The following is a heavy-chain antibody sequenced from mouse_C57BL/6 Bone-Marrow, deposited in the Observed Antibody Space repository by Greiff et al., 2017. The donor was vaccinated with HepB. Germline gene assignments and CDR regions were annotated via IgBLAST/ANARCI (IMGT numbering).Heavy chain of an antibody. D-gene: IGHD2-10*02. CDR3: ARWGYGNYYYAMDY. CDR2: IYPRDGST. J-gene: IGHJ4*01. CDR1: GYTFTDHT. Sequence: QVQLQQSDAELVKPGASVKISCKVSGYTFTDHTFNWMKQRPEQGLEWIGYIYPRDGSTKYNEKFKGKATLTADKSSSTAYMQLNSLTSEDSAVYFCARWGYGNYYYAMDYWGQGTSVTVSS. V-gene: IGHV1-78*01.